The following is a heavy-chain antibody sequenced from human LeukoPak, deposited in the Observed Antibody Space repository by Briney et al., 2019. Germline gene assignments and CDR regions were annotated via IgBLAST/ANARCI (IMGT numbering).Heavy chain of an antibody. Sequence: SQTLSLTCTVSGDSISSGDYYWSWIRQPAGKGLEWIGRISSSGSTNYNPSLKSRVTISVDTSKNQFSLKLSSVTAADTAVYYCARHSRRLRYFDWSGNWFDPWGQGTLVTVSS. CDR2: ISSSGST. D-gene: IGHD3-9*01. V-gene: IGHV4-61*02. CDR3: ARHSRRLRYFDWSGNWFDP. CDR1: GDSISSGDYY. J-gene: IGHJ5*02.